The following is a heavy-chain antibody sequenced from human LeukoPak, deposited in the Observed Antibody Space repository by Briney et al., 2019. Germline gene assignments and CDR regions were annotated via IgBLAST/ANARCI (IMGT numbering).Heavy chain of an antibody. CDR1: GYTFTSYD. CDR3: ARNPHYYMDV. V-gene: IGHV1-8*03. J-gene: IGHJ6*03. Sequence: ASVKVSCKASGYTFTSYDINWVRQATGQGLEWMGWMNPNSGNTGYAQKFQGRVTITRNTSITTAYMELSSLRSEDTAMYYCARNPHYYMDVWGKGTTVTVSS. CDR2: MNPNSGNT.